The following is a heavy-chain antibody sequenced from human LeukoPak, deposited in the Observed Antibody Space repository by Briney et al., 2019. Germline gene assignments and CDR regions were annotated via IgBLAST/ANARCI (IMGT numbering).Heavy chain of an antibody. Sequence: SETLSLTCTVSGGSISSSNYYWGWIRQPPGKGLEWIGSIYYSGSTYYSPSLKSRVTISVGTSKNQFSLKLSSVTAADTAVYYCARGGMVVAATGFDYWGQGTLVTVSS. CDR1: GGSISSSNYY. D-gene: IGHD2-15*01. V-gene: IGHV4-39*07. CDR3: ARGGMVVAATGFDY. J-gene: IGHJ4*02. CDR2: IYYSGST.